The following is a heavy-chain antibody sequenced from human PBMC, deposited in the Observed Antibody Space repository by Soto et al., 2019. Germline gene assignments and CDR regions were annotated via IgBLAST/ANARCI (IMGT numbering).Heavy chain of an antibody. CDR3: ARWDCSSTSCSSMDV. D-gene: IGHD2-2*01. J-gene: IGHJ6*03. Sequence: GGSLRLSCAASGFTFSSYWMHWVRQAPGKGLVWVSRVNGDGSSTGYADSVKGRFTISRDNAKNTLYLQMNSLRAEDTAVYYCARWDCSSTSCSSMDVWDKGITVTVSS. CDR1: GFTFSSYW. V-gene: IGHV3-74*01. CDR2: VNGDGSST.